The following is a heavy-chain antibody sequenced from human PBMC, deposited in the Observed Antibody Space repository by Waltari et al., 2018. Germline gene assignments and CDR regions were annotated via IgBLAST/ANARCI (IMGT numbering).Heavy chain of an antibody. CDR2: IYHSGST. Sequence: QVQLQESGPGLVKPSETLSLTCAVSGYSISSGYYWGWIRQPPGKGLEWIGSIYHSGSTYYNPSLKSRVTISVDTSKNQFSLKLSSVTAADTAVYYCARHRFSGYDWGDFDYWGQGTLVTVSS. D-gene: IGHD5-12*01. CDR1: GYSISSGYY. V-gene: IGHV4-38-2*01. CDR3: ARHRFSGYDWGDFDY. J-gene: IGHJ4*02.